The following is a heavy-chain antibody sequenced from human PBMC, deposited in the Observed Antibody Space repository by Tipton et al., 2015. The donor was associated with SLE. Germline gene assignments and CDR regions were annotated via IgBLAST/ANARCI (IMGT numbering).Heavy chain of an antibody. CDR2: INHSEST. Sequence: TLSLTCAVYGGSFSGYYWSWIRQPPGKGLEWIGEINHSESTNYNPSLKSRVTISVDTSKNQFSLKLDSVTAADTAVYYCARAQTPTLYYMDVWGKGTTVTVSS. CDR1: GGSFSGYY. V-gene: IGHV4-34*01. J-gene: IGHJ6*03. CDR3: ARAQTPTLYYMDV.